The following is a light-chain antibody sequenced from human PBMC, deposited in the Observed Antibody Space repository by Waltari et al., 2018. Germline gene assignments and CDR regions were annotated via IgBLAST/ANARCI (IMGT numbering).Light chain of an antibody. Sequence: QSALTQPAPVSGSPGQSITISCTGTSSDVGGYKLVSWYQQHPGKAPKLMIYEVSNRPSGVSNRFSGSKSGNTASLTISGLQAEDEADYYCISYTSSTTWVFGGGTSLTVL. J-gene: IGLJ3*02. CDR2: EVS. V-gene: IGLV2-14*01. CDR3: ISYTSSTTWV. CDR1: SSDVGGYKL.